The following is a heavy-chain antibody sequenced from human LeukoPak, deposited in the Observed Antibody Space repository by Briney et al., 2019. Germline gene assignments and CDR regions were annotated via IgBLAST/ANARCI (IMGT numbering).Heavy chain of an antibody. V-gene: IGHV4-59*12. CDR1: GGSISSYY. CDR3: ARDGGDYIGSFDY. CDR2: IYYSGST. J-gene: IGHJ4*02. Sequence: SETLSLTCTVSGGSISSYYWSWIRQPPGKGLEWIGYIYYSGSTNYNPSLKSRVTISVDRSKNQFSLKLSSVTAADTAVYYCARDGGDYIGSFDYWGQGTLVTVSS. D-gene: IGHD4-17*01.